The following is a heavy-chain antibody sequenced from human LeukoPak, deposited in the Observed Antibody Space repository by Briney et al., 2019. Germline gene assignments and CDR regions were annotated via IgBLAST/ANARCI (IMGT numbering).Heavy chain of an antibody. Sequence: PSGTLCLSCAVSGGSIIVGGCYWNCIRHYPGKGLECIRYIFYNGSNYYNVALMRGVIISINTTKNQSPLKQSSVSAADTAVYYCARTQRTRYRVRYYAFDSWGQGTTVSVSS. J-gene: IGHJ6*02. CDR2: IFYNGSN. CDR3: ARTQRTRYRVRYYAFDS. CDR1: GGSIIVGGCY. D-gene: IGHD1-26*01. V-gene: IGHV4-31*02.